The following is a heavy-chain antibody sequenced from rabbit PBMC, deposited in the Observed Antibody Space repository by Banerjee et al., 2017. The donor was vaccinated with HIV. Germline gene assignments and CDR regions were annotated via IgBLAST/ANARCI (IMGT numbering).Heavy chain of an antibody. Sequence: QEQLEESGGDLVKPEGSLTLTCTASGIDFSSYYYMCWVRQAPGKGLEWIACIGTGSGAIWYASWAKGRFTISKTSSTTVTLQMTSLTAADTATYFCARDRDTGSVYYFDLWGPGTLVTVS. CDR3: ARDRDTGSVYYFDL. V-gene: IGHV1S45*01. J-gene: IGHJ4*01. CDR2: IGTGSGAI. D-gene: IGHD8-1*01. CDR1: GIDFSSYYY.